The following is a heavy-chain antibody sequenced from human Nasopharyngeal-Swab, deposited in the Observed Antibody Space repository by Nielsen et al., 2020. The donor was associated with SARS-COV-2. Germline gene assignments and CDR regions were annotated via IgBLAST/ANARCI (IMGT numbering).Heavy chain of an antibody. V-gene: IGHV3-7*05. J-gene: IGHJ6*03. CDR3: ARDYYDSSGYYLLPGYYYYYYMDV. Sequence: VRQAPGKGLEWVANIKQDGSEKYYVDSVKGRFTISRDNAKNSLYLQMSSLRAEDTAVYYCARDYYDSSGYYLLPGYYYYYYMDVWGKGTTVTVSS. D-gene: IGHD3-22*01. CDR2: IKQDGSEK.